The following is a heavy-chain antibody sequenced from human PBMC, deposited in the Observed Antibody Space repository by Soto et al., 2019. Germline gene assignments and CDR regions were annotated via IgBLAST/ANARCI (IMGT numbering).Heavy chain of an antibody. CDR2: ISAYNDNT. CDR3: ARESPPADY. J-gene: IGHJ4*02. CDR1: GYTFNSYG. V-gene: IGHV1-18*01. Sequence: QVQLVQSGAEVKKPGASVKVSCKASGYTFNSYGISWVRQAPGQGLEWMGWISAYNDNTNYAQNLQGRVTMTTASSTITAYMDRRILRSDDTAVYYCARESPPADYCGQGTLVTVSS.